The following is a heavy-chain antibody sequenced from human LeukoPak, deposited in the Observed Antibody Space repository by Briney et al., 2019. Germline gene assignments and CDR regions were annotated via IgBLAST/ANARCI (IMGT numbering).Heavy chain of an antibody. J-gene: IGHJ4*02. V-gene: IGHV4-59*01. CDR2: IYHTGST. CDR1: GGSISSYY. Sequence: SETLSLTCTVSGGSISSYYWSWIRQPPGKGLEWIGYIYHTGSTNYNPSLKSRVTISVDTSKNQLSLKLSSVIAADTAMYYCARGYSYGTYSDYWGQGTLVTVSS. CDR3: ARGYSYGTYSDY. D-gene: IGHD5-18*01.